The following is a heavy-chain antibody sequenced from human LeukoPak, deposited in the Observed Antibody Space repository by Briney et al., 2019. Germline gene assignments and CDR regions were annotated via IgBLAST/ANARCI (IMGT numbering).Heavy chain of an antibody. Sequence: SETLSLTCAVYGGSFSGYYWSWIRQPPGKGLEWIGEINHSGSTNYNPSLKSRVTMSVDTSKNQLSLKLSSVTAADTAVYYCARDGGYYDSSGYYWTWGQGTLVTVSS. CDR3: ARDGGYYDSSGYYWT. CDR1: GGSFSGYY. J-gene: IGHJ5*02. D-gene: IGHD3-22*01. V-gene: IGHV4-34*01. CDR2: INHSGST.